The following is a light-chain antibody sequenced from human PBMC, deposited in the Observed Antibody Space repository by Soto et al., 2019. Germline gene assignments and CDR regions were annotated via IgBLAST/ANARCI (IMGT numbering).Light chain of an antibody. CDR2: LNSDGSH. CDR1: SGHSSYA. J-gene: IGLJ2*01. V-gene: IGLV4-69*01. CDR3: QTWGTGIHL. Sequence: QSVLTQSPSASASLGASVKLTCTLSSGHSSYAIAWHQQQPEQGPRYLMKLNSDGSHSTGDGIPDRCSGSSSGAERYLTISRLQSEDEDDYYCQTWGTGIHLFGGGTKLTVL.